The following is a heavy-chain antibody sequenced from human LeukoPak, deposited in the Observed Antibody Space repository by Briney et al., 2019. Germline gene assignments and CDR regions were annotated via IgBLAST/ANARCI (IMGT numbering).Heavy chain of an antibody. J-gene: IGHJ5*02. CDR1: GGSMSSSSYY. CDR2: IYYSGST. Sequence: PSETLSLTCTVSGGSMSSSSYYWGWIRQPPGKGLEWIGSIYYSGSTYYNPSLKSRVTISVDTSKNQFSLKLSSVTAADTAVYYCARRGDSSSWYRFDPWGQGTLVTVSS. D-gene: IGHD6-13*01. CDR3: ARRGDSSSWYRFDP. V-gene: IGHV4-39*01.